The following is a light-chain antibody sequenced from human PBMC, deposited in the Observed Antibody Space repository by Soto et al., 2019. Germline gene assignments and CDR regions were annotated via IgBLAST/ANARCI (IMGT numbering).Light chain of an antibody. CDR3: QQTTTFPLT. Sequence: DIQMTQSPSSVSASVGDRVTINCRASQGITSGLAWYQQKPGKAPKLLIYSASKLQSGVTSRFSGSGSGTDFTLTISGLQPADFATYYCQQTTTFPLTFGGGTKVEIK. V-gene: IGKV1-12*01. CDR2: SAS. J-gene: IGKJ4*01. CDR1: QGITSG.